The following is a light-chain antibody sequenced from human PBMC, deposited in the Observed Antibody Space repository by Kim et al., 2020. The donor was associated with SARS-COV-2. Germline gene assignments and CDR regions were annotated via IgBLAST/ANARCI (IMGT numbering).Light chain of an antibody. V-gene: IGKV3-15*01. CDR2: GAY. CDR1: QSVTNN. CDR3: QQYNKWPLT. J-gene: IGKJ4*01. Sequence: VSPGEGATLSCRASQSVTNNLAWYQQKPGQAPRILIYGAYTRASGIPARISGSGSGTKFTLTISSLQSEDFAVYYCQQYNKWPLTFGGGTKVDIK.